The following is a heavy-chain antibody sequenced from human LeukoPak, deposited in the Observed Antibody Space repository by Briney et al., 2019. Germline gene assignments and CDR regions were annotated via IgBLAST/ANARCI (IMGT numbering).Heavy chain of an antibody. Sequence: PGGSLRLSCAASGFTFSSYAMHWVRQAPGKGLEWVAVISYDGSNKYYADSVKGRFTISRDNSKNTLYLQMNSLRAEDTAVYYCARDLSYSSSSGAFDYWGQGTLVTVSS. J-gene: IGHJ4*02. D-gene: IGHD6-6*01. CDR1: GFTFSSYA. CDR2: ISYDGSNK. V-gene: IGHV3-30*04. CDR3: ARDLSYSSSSGAFDY.